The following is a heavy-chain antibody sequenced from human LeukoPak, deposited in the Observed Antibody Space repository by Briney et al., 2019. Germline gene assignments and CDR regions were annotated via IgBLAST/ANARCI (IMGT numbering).Heavy chain of an antibody. CDR3: ARFITMVRGVIQRDFDY. J-gene: IGHJ4*02. CDR1: GFSLSTSGVG. D-gene: IGHD3-10*01. Sequence: SGPTLVNPTQTLTLTCTFSGFSLSTSGVGVGWIRQPPRKALEWLALIYWNDDKRYSPSLKSRLTITKDTSKNQLVLTMTNMDPVDTATYYCARFITMVRGVIQRDFDYWGQGTLVTVSS. CDR2: IYWNDDK. V-gene: IGHV2-5*01.